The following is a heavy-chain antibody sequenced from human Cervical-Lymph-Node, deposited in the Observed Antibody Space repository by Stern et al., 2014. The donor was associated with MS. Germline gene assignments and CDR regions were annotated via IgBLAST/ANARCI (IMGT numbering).Heavy chain of an antibody. CDR1: GFSLSTSGMC. CDR2: IDWDDDK. CDR3: ARACRDGYNMDYFDY. D-gene: IGHD5-24*01. J-gene: IGHJ4*02. V-gene: IGHV2-70*01. Sequence: SGPALVKPTQTLTLTCTFSGFSLSTSGMCVSWIRQPPGKALEWLALIDWDDDKYYSTSLKTRLTISKDTSKNQVVLTMTNMDPVDTATYYCARACRDGYNMDYFDYWGQGTLVTVSS.